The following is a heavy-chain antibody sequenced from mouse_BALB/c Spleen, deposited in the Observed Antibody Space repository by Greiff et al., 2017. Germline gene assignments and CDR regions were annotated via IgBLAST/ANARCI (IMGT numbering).Heavy chain of an antibody. D-gene: IGHD1-2*01. CDR3: ARDPTTATLMDY. CDR2: ISDGGSYT. Sequence: EVQLVESGGGLVKPGGSLKLSCAASGFTFSDYYMYWVRQTPEKRLEWVATISDGGSYTYYPDSVKGRFTISRDNAKNNLYLQMSSLKSEDTAMYYCARDPTTATLMDYWGQGTSVTVSS. CDR1: GFTFSDYY. V-gene: IGHV5-4*02. J-gene: IGHJ4*01.